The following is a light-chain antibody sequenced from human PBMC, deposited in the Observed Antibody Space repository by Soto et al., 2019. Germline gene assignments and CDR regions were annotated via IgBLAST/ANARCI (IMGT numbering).Light chain of an antibody. Sequence: EIVWTQSPGTLSLSPGERASLSCRASQNVNSNYLAWYQQKPGQAPRLLIYDASSRATGIPGRFGGSGSGTDFTLTISRLEPEDFAMYYCQQYGGSPQTFGRGTKVDIK. CDR1: QNVNSNY. V-gene: IGKV3-20*01. CDR3: QQYGGSPQT. CDR2: DAS. J-gene: IGKJ1*01.